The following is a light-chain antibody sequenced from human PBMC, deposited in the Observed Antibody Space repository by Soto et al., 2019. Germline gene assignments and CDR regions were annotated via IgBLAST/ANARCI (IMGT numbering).Light chain of an antibody. CDR2: GAS. CDR3: QQYGRSLT. CDR1: QSVSSSY. J-gene: IGKJ4*01. V-gene: IGKV3-20*01. Sequence: DIVLTQSPGTLSLSPGERVTLSCRASQSVSSSYLAWYQQKPGQAPRLFIYGASRRATGIPDRFSGSGSGTDVTRPISRLQPEDFAEYYCQQYGRSLTFGGGTKVEIK.